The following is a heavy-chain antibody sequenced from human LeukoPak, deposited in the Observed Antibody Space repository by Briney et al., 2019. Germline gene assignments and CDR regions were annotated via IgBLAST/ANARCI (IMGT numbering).Heavy chain of an antibody. J-gene: IGHJ4*02. Sequence: GGSLRLSCAASGFTFSSYAIHWVRRAPGKGLEYVSAISSNGGSTYYANSVKGRFTISRDNAKNSVYLQMNRLRAEDTAVYYCARDRYYYGSGSYPPFDYWGQGTLVTVSS. CDR2: ISSNGGST. CDR1: GFTFSSYA. CDR3: ARDRYYYGSGSYPPFDY. V-gene: IGHV3-64*01. D-gene: IGHD3-10*01.